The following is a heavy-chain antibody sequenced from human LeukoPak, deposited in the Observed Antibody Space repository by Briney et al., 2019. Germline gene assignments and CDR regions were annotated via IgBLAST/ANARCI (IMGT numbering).Heavy chain of an antibody. D-gene: IGHD3-3*01. V-gene: IGHV4-59*08. CDR3: ARIVYYDFWSCQNWFDP. Sequence: PSETLSLTCTVSGGSISSYYWSSIRQPPGKGLEWIGYIYYSGSTNYNTSLKSRVTISVDTSKNQFSLKLSSVTAADTAVYYCARIVYYDFWSCQNWFDPWGQGTLVTVSS. CDR1: GGSISSYY. CDR2: IYYSGST. J-gene: IGHJ5*02.